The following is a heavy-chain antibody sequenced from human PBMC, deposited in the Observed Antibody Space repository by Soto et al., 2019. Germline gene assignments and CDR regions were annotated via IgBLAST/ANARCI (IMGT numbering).Heavy chain of an antibody. CDR2: IYYSGST. J-gene: IGHJ6*03. D-gene: IGHD3-3*01. CDR3: ARVATIFGVVIVDYMDV. Sequence: SETLSLTCTVSGGSISSYYWSWIRQPPGKGLEWIGYIYYSGSTNYNPSLKSRVTISVDTSKNQFSLKLSSVTAADTAVYYCARVATIFGVVIVDYMDVWGKGTTVTVSS. V-gene: IGHV4-59*01. CDR1: GGSISSYY.